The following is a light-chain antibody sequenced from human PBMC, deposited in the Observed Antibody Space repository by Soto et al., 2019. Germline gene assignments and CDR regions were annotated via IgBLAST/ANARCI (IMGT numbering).Light chain of an antibody. CDR2: AAS. CDR3: LQVDVYPWT. V-gene: IGKV1-5*01. CDR1: QTISSW. J-gene: IGKJ1*01. Sequence: DIQMTQSPSTLSGSVGDRVTITFLAIQTISSWLAWYQQKPGKAPKLLIYAASSLQSGVPSRFSGSGSGTDFTLTISSLQPEDFATYYCLQVDVYPWTFGQGTKVDI.